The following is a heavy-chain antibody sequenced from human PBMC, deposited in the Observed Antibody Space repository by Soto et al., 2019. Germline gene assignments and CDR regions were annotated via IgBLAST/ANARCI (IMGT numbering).Heavy chain of an antibody. V-gene: IGHV3-74*01. Sequence: ESLRLSCAASGLPFSGFWMHWVRQAPGKGLMWVAHIKSDGSDTTYADSVKGRFTISRDNPKNTLYLQMNSVRVEDTGVYYCVVFSEAYYYYDGMDGWGHGTTVTVSS. D-gene: IGHD3-3*01. CDR3: VVFSEAYYYYDGMDG. CDR2: IKSDGSDT. J-gene: IGHJ6*02. CDR1: GLPFSGFW.